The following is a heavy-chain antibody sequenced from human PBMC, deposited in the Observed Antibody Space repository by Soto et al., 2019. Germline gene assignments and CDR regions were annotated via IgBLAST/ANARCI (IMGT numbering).Heavy chain of an antibody. J-gene: IGHJ3*02. V-gene: IGHV3-66*01. CDR2: IYSGGST. D-gene: IGHD3-9*01. Sequence: EVQLVESGGGLVQPGGSLRLSCAASGFTVTSNFMSWVRQAPGKGLEWVSVIYSGGSTYYADSVKGRFTISRDNSKNTLYLQMNSRRAEDTAVYYCAIDSYCDILTGQGRDAFDIWGQGTMVTVSS. CDR3: AIDSYCDILTGQGRDAFDI. CDR1: GFTVTSNF.